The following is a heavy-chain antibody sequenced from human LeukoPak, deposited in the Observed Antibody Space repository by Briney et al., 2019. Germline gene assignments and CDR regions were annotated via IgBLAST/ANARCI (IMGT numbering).Heavy chain of an antibody. V-gene: IGHV4-39*01. CDR3: ARRRELSWYFDL. Sequence: PSETLSLTRTVSGGSISSSSYYWGWIRQPPGRGLEWIGSIYYSGSTYYNPSLKSRVTISVDTSKNQFSLKLSSVTAADTAVYYCARRRELSWYFDLWGRGTLVTVSS. CDR2: IYYSGST. J-gene: IGHJ2*01. CDR1: GGSISSSSYY. D-gene: IGHD5-24*01.